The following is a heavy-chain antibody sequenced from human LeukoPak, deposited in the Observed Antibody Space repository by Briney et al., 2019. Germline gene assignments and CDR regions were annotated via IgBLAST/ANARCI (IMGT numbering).Heavy chain of an antibody. D-gene: IGHD6-13*01. Sequence: PSETLSLTCTVSGGSISSSNYYWGWIRQPPGKGLEWIGSIYYSGSTYYNPSLKSRVTISVDTSKNQFSLKLTSVTAADTAVYYCARDWGPTAAGFSDESWFDPWGQGTLVTVSS. CDR1: GGSISSSNYY. CDR2: IYYSGST. J-gene: IGHJ5*02. CDR3: ARDWGPTAAGFSDESWFDP. V-gene: IGHV4-39*07.